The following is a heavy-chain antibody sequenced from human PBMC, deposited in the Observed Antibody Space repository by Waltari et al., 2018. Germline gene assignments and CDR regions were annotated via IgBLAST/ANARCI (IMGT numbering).Heavy chain of an antibody. Sequence: QVQLVQSGAEVKKPGSSVKVSCKASGGTFSSYAISWVRQAPGQGLEWMGRIIPILGTANYAQKFQGRVTITADKSTSTAYMELSSLRSEDTAVYYCARDEDIVVVPFLDYWGQGTLVTVSS. CDR3: ARDEDIVVVPFLDY. CDR1: GGTFSSYA. D-gene: IGHD2-2*01. J-gene: IGHJ4*02. CDR2: IIPILGTA. V-gene: IGHV1-69*08.